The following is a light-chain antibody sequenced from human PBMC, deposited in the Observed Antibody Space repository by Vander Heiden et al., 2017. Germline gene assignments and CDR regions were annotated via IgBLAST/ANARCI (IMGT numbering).Light chain of an antibody. CDR1: QSVLYSSNNKNY. CDR3: QQYYSTPPT. J-gene: IGKJ1*01. Sequence: DIVMTQSPDSLAVSLGERATINCKSSQSVLYSSNNKNYLAWYQHKAGQPPKMLIYWASTRDSGVPDRISGSGSATDFTLTISSLQAEDVAVYYCQQYYSTPPTFRQGTKVEIK. V-gene: IGKV4-1*01. CDR2: WAS.